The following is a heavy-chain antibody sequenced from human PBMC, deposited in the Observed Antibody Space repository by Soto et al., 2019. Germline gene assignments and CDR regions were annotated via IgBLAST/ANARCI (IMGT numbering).Heavy chain of an antibody. J-gene: IGHJ4*02. CDR2: INSDGSST. CDR3: AKEGGLSGSYYISSSYYFDY. CDR1: GFTFSSYW. D-gene: IGHD1-26*01. V-gene: IGHV3-74*01. Sequence: GGSLRLSCAASGFTFSSYWMHWVRHAPGKGLVWVSRINSDGSSTSYADSVKGRFTISRDNSKNTLYLQMNSLRAEDTSVYYYAKEGGLSGSYYISSSYYFDYWGQGTLVTVSS.